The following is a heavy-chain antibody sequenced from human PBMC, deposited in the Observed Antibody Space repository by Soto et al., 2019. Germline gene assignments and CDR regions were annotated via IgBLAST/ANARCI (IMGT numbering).Heavy chain of an antibody. V-gene: IGHV1-69*02. J-gene: IGHJ4*02. D-gene: IGHD3-9*01. CDR3: ARGDDILTGSDY. CDR1: GGNCSRYT. CDR2: IIPILGIP. Sequence: QVQLVQSGAEVKKPGSSVKVSCRASGGNCSRYTISWVRQAPGQGLEWMGRIIPILGIPHYAQKFQGRVTITADISTSTAYMELSSLRSEDTAVYYCARGDDILTGSDYWGQGTLVTVSS.